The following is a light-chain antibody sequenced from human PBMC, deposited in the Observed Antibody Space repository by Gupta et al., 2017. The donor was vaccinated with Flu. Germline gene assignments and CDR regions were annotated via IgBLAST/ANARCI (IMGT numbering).Light chain of an antibody. CDR2: GTS. J-gene: IGKJ4*01. CDR3: QQDNNWPLT. CDR1: QSVSSN. Sequence: EIVMTQSPATLSVSPGERATLSCRASQSVSSNLAWYQQKPGQAPRLLIYGTSTRATGIPARFSGSGSGTELTLTISSLQSEDFAVYYCQQDNNWPLTFGGGTKVEIK. V-gene: IGKV3-15*01.